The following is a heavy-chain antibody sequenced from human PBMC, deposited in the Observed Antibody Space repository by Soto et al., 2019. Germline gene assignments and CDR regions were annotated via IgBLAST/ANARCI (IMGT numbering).Heavy chain of an antibody. CDR1: GLIFSSYA. Sequence: GGSLILSCAASGLIFSSYAMSWGLQAPGKGLEWVSAISGSGGSTYYADSVKGRFTISRDSSKNTLYLQMNSLRAEDTAVYYCAKDQLSIRGDIHNWFDPWGQGTLVTVSS. D-gene: IGHD3-10*01. J-gene: IGHJ5*02. V-gene: IGHV3-23*01. CDR2: ISGSGGST. CDR3: AKDQLSIRGDIHNWFDP.